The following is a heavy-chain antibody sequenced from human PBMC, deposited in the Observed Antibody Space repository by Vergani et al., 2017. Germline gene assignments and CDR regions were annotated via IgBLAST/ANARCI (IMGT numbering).Heavy chain of an antibody. CDR1: GGSFNDYW. Sequence: QVQLQQWGAGLLKPSETLSLTCAIYGGSFNDYWWTWIRQPPGKGLEWIGEIRHDGITHYSPSLKSRVTISIDTSTHQFSLNLRSVTAADTAVYYCAREGYWTNGVCFTLFDVWGQGALVTVSS. CDR3: AREGYWTNGVCFTLFDV. V-gene: IGHV4-34*01. J-gene: IGHJ4*02. D-gene: IGHD2-8*01. CDR2: IRHDGIT.